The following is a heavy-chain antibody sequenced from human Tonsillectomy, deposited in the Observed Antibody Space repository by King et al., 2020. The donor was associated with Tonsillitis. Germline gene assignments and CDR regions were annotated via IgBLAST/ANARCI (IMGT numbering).Heavy chain of an antibody. CDR2: IYRSGST. D-gene: IGHD4-17*01. CDR1: GGSISSGGHS. J-gene: IGHJ3*02. V-gene: IGHV4-30-2*01. Sequence: LQLQESGSGLVKPSQTLSLTCAVSGGSISSGGHSWSWIRQPPGKGLEWIGYIYRSGSTYYNPPLKSRVTISLDRSKNQFSLKLSAVTAADTAVYFCARGNYGDYKAPDAFDIWGQGTMVTVSS. CDR3: ARGNYGDYKAPDAFDI.